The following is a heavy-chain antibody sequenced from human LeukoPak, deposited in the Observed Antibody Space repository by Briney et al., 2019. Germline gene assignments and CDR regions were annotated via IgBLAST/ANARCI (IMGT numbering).Heavy chain of an antibody. V-gene: IGHV3-7*01. Sequence: GGSLRLSCAASGFTFSSYWMSWVRQAPGKGVEWVANIKQDGSEKYYVDSVKGRFTISRDNAKNSLYLQMNSLRAEDTAVYYCARVYSSGWYYFDYWGQGTLVTVSS. CDR2: IKQDGSEK. CDR1: GFTFSSYW. J-gene: IGHJ4*02. D-gene: IGHD6-19*01. CDR3: ARVYSSGWYYFDY.